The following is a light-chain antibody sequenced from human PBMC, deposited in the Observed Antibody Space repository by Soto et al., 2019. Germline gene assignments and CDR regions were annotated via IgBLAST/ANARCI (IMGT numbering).Light chain of an antibody. CDR3: QQTYSTPGWT. J-gene: IGKJ1*01. V-gene: IGKV1-39*01. Sequence: IEMGQTPSSLYASLGKAHSMTCRASQSITTDLNWYQQKPGKAPKLLMHTVSAFQSVVPSRFSGIGSGTDFTFTIISRHSEDFGTYYSQQTYSTPGWTVGEGTKVEIK. CDR1: QSITTD. CDR2: TVS.